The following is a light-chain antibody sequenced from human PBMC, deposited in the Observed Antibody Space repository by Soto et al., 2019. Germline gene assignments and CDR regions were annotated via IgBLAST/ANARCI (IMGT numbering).Light chain of an antibody. CDR2: AAS. Sequence: IQLAQCPSSLSASVGDRVTITCRASQGISNYLAWYQQKPGKVPKLLIYAASTLQSGVPSRFSGSGSGTDFTLTISSLQPEDVATYYCQKYNSAPRITFGQGTRLEIK. CDR3: QKYNSAPRIT. CDR1: QGISNY. V-gene: IGKV1-27*01. J-gene: IGKJ5*01.